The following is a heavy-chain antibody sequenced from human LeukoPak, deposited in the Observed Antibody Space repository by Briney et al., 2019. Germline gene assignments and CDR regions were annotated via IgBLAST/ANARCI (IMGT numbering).Heavy chain of an antibody. CDR2: IYSGGST. CDR1: GFTVSSNY. J-gene: IGHJ4*02. D-gene: IGHD3-3*01. V-gene: IGHV3-53*01. Sequence: GGSLRLSCAASGFTVSSNYMSWVRQAPGKGLEWVSVIYSGGSTYYADSVKGRFTISRDNSKNTLYLQMNSLRVEDTAVYYCANGNGQQFLGWLHEAYFDYWGQGTLATVSS. CDR3: ANGNGQQFLGWLHEAYFDY.